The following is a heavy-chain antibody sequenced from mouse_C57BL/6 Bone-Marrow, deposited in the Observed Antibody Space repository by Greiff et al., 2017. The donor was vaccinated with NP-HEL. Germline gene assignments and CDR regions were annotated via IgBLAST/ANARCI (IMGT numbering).Heavy chain of an antibody. CDR2: IYPRSGNT. D-gene: IGHD2-4*01. Sequence: QVQLKESGAELARPGASVKLSCKASGYTFTSYGISWVKQRTGQGLEWIGEIYPRSGNTYYNEKFKGKATLTADKSSSTAYMELRSLTSEDSAVYFCAREKIYYDYALWGQGTSVTVSS. CDR3: AREKIYYDYAL. J-gene: IGHJ4*01. V-gene: IGHV1-81*01. CDR1: GYTFTSYG.